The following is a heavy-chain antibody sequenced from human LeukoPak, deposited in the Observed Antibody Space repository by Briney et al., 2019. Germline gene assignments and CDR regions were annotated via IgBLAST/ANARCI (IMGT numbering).Heavy chain of an antibody. Sequence: ASVKVSCKASGYTFTGYYMHWVRQAPGQGLEWMGWINPNSGDTNYAQKFQGRVTMTRDTSISTAYMELSRLRSDDTAVYYCARDDSSGYYYEGAFYDYWGQGTLVTVSS. J-gene: IGHJ4*02. D-gene: IGHD3-22*01. CDR1: GYTFTGYY. CDR3: ARDDSSGYYYEGAFYDY. V-gene: IGHV1-2*02. CDR2: INPNSGDT.